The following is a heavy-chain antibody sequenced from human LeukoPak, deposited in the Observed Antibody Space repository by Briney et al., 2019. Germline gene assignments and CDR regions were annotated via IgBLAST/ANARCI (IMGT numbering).Heavy chain of an antibody. CDR3: ARGGDYGDLRYFDY. Sequence: SETLSLTCTVSGGSIRNFYWDWVRQPPGKGLEWIGYIHYSGSTSYNPSLNSRVTISVDTSKNQFSLKLNSVTAADTAVYYCARGGDYGDLRYFDYWGQGTLVTVST. CDR2: IHYSGST. CDR1: GGSIRNFY. J-gene: IGHJ4*02. V-gene: IGHV4-59*01. D-gene: IGHD4-17*01.